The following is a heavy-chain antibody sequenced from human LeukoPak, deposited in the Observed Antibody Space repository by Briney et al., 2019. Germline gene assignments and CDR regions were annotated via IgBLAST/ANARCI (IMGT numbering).Heavy chain of an antibody. CDR3: ATTENSSGWFGY. CDR1: GGSISSYY. J-gene: IGHJ4*02. Sequence: SETLSLTCTVSGGSISSYYWSWIRQPPGKGLEWIEYIYYSGSTNYNPSLKSRVTISVDTSKNQFSLKLSSVTAADTAVYYCATTENSSGWFGYWGQGTLVTVSS. D-gene: IGHD6-19*01. CDR2: IYYSGST. V-gene: IGHV4-59*08.